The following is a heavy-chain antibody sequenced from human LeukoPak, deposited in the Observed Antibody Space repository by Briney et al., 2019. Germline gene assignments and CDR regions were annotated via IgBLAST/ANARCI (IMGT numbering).Heavy chain of an antibody. V-gene: IGHV4-59*08. D-gene: IGHD4-4*01. CDR1: GASVSSDY. CDR2: IYHSGHT. Sequence: SETLSLTCTVSGASVSSDYWSWVRQSPGKGLEWIGYIYHSGHTMSNPSLKSRVSLSLDTSNNQFSLKLSSVTAADTAVYYCARHPFQYPFDHWGQGTVVSVSS. J-gene: IGHJ5*02. CDR3: ARHPFQYPFDH.